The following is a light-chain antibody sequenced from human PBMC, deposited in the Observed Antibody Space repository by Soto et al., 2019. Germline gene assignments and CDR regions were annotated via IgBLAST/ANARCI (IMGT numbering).Light chain of an antibody. CDR2: GAS. Sequence: EIVLTQSPGTLSLSPGERATLSCRASQSVSSIYLAWYQQKPGQAPRLLIYGASSRATGIPDRFSGSGSGTDFTLTISRLEPEDFGVYYCQQSGSSPWTFGQGTK. CDR3: QQSGSSPWT. J-gene: IGKJ1*01. CDR1: QSVSSIY. V-gene: IGKV3-20*01.